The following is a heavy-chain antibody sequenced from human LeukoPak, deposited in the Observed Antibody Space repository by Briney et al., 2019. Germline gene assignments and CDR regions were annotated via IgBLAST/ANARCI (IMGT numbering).Heavy chain of an antibody. CDR2: INPNSGGT. V-gene: IGHV1-2*02. Sequence: GASVKVSCKASGYTFTGYYMHWVRQAPGQGLEWMGWINPNSGGTNYAQKFQGRVTMTRDTSISTAYMELSRLRSDDTAVYYCARDLIGDYDFWSGPRSYWGQGTLVTVSS. D-gene: IGHD3-3*01. J-gene: IGHJ4*02. CDR1: GYTFTGYY. CDR3: ARDLIGDYDFWSGPRSY.